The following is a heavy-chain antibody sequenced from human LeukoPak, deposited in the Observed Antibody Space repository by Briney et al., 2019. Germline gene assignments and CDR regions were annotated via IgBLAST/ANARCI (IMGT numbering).Heavy chain of an antibody. CDR3: AREYCSGGTCLPPT. J-gene: IGHJ5*02. CDR2: ISSSGSYI. Sequence: GGSLRLXCAASGFTFRSYSMNWVRQAPGKGLEWVSLISSSGSYIYYAGSVKGRFTISRDNAKNSLYLQINSLRAEDTAVYYCAREYCSGGTCLPPTWGQGTLVTVSS. CDR1: GFTFRSYS. V-gene: IGHV3-21*01. D-gene: IGHD2-15*01.